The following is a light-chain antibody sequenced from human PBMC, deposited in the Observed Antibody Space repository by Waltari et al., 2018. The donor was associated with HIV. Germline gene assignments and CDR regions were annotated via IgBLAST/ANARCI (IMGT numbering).Light chain of an antibody. Sequence: DIQMSQSPSTLSTSLGDTITITCRASQNINTWLAWYQKKPGRAPTLLIYKASSLEKGVPSRFSGSGSGTEFTLTISGLQPDDFATYYCQQYSTSSPWTFGQGTKVDI. CDR2: KAS. CDR3: QQYSTSSPWT. CDR1: QNINTW. J-gene: IGKJ1*01. V-gene: IGKV1-5*03.